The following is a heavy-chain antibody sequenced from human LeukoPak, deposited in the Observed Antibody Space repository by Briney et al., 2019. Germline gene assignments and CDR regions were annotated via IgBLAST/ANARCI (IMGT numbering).Heavy chain of an antibody. CDR1: GYTFTSYG. Sequence: RASVKVSCKASGYTFTSYGMSWVRQAPGQGLEWMGWISAYNGNTNYAQKLQGRVTMTTDTSTSTAYMELRSLRSDDTAVYYCVLVWFGELFWFDPWGQGTLVTVSS. D-gene: IGHD3-10*01. CDR3: VLVWFGELFWFDP. CDR2: ISAYNGNT. J-gene: IGHJ5*02. V-gene: IGHV1-18*01.